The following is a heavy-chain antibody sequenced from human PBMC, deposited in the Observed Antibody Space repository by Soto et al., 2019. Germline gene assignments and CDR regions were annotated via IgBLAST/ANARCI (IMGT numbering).Heavy chain of an antibody. Sequence: SETLSLTCTVSGGSISSYYWSWIRQPPGKGLEWIGYIYYSGSTNYNPSLKSRVTISVDTSKNQFSLKLSSVTAADTAVYYCARTTITGTTSGFDPWGQGTLVTVSS. CDR3: ARTTITGTTSGFDP. D-gene: IGHD1-7*01. V-gene: IGHV4-59*01. CDR2: IYYSGST. J-gene: IGHJ5*02. CDR1: GGSISSYY.